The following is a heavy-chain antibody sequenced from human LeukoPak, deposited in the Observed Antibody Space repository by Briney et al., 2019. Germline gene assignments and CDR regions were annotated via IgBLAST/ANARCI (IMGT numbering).Heavy chain of an antibody. CDR2: ISGSGGNT. Sequence: GGSLRLSCAASGFMFSSYAMSWVRQVPGKGPEWVSAISGSGGNTYYAESVKGRFTISRDNSKNTLYLQMNSLRAEDTAVHYCVRAHHPGGWFDPWGQGTLVTVSS. CDR1: GFMFSSYA. J-gene: IGHJ5*02. D-gene: IGHD3-10*01. CDR3: VRAHHPGGWFDP. V-gene: IGHV3-23*01.